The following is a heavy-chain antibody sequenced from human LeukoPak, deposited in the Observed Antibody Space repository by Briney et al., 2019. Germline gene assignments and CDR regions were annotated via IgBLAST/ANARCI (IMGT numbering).Heavy chain of an antibody. V-gene: IGHV1-18*01. CDR3: ARADKDVRSPSGPPPGRY. CDR2: ISAYNGNT. Sequence: GASVKVSCKASGYTFTSYGISWVRQAPGQGLEWMGWISAYNGNTNYAQKLQGRVTMTTDTSTSTAYMELRRLRSDDTAVYYCARADKDVRSPSGPPPGRYWGQGTLVTVSS. D-gene: IGHD2-2*01. J-gene: IGHJ4*02. CDR1: GYTFTSYG.